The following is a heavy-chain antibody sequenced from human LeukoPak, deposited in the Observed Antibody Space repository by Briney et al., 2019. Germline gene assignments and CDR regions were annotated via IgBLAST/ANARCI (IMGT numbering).Heavy chain of an antibody. CDR1: GFTFSSYA. J-gene: IGHJ4*02. V-gene: IGHV3-23*01. Sequence: GGSLRLSCAASGFTFSSYAMSWVRQAPGKGLEWVSGISAGGGVKDYADSVRGRFTISRDSSKNTLSLQMNSLGAEDTAVYFCAGSGAGEDYFDYWGQGTLVTVSS. D-gene: IGHD3-10*01. CDR3: AGSGAGEDYFDY. CDR2: ISAGGGVK.